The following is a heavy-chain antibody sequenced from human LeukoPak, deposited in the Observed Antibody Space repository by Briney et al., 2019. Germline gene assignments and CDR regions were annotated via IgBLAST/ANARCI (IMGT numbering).Heavy chain of an antibody. CDR1: GFTVSSNY. CDR3: ARGYYRNYFDY. J-gene: IGHJ4*02. CDR2: IYSGGST. Sequence: GGSLRLSCAASGFTVSSNYMSWVRQAPGKGPEWVSVIYSGGSTYYADSVKGRFTISRDNSKNTLYLQMNSLRAEDTAVYYCARGYYRNYFDYWGQGTLVTVSS. D-gene: IGHD3-10*01. V-gene: IGHV3-66*01.